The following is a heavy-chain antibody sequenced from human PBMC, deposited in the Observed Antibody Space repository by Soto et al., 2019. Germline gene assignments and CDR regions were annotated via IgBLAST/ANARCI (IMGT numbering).Heavy chain of an antibody. J-gene: IGHJ6*02. Sequence: GASVKVSCKASGYIFKSYGFSWVRQAPGQGLEWMGWISAYNGDTTYAQKFQGRVTMATDTSTSTAYMELRSLRSGDTAVYYCARDIVVVVAATPNYYYYYGMDVWGQGTTVTVSS. CDR2: ISAYNGDT. CDR3: ARDIVVVVAATPNYYYYYGMDV. V-gene: IGHV1-18*04. CDR1: GYIFKSYG. D-gene: IGHD2-15*01.